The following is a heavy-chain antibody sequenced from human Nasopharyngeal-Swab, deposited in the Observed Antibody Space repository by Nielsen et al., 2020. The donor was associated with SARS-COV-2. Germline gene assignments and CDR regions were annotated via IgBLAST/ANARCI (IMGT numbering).Heavy chain of an antibody. D-gene: IGHD4-17*01. V-gene: IGHV4-34*01. Sequence: SETLSLTCAVYGGSFPTYSSIWIRQPPGKGLEWIGEINHIGSTNYNTYNPSLNSRVTISLATSKNQFSLTLTSVTAADTAIYFCARGRYYGDYDYWGQGALVTVSS. J-gene: IGHJ4*02. CDR1: GGSFPTYS. CDR2: INHIGST. CDR3: ARGRYYGDYDY.